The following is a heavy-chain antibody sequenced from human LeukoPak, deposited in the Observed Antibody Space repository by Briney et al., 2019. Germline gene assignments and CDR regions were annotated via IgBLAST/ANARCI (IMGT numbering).Heavy chain of an antibody. D-gene: IGHD3-10*01. Sequence: GGSLRLSCAASGFTFSSYSMNWVRQAPGKGLEWVSSISSSSSYIYYADSVKGRFTISRDNAKNSLYLQMNSLRAEDTAVYYCARDVRGFGDRGFNPWGQGTLVTVSS. CDR2: ISSSSSYI. J-gene: IGHJ5*02. CDR3: ARDVRGFGDRGFNP. CDR1: GFTFSSYS. V-gene: IGHV3-21*01.